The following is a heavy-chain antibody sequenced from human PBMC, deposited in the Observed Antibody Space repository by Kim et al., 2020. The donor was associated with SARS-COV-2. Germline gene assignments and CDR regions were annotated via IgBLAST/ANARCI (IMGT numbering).Heavy chain of an antibody. V-gene: IGHV4-59*08. Sequence: NSNPSLKSRVTISVNTSKNQFSLKLSSVTAADTAVYYCARPLRDSYGMDVWGQGTTVTVSS. CDR3: ARPLRDSYGMDV. J-gene: IGHJ6*02.